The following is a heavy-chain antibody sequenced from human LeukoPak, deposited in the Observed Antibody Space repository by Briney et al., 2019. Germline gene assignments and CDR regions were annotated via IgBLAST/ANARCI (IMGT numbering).Heavy chain of an antibody. CDR1: GFIFSSYW. CDR3: ARDKIAAATTGSSFHH. Sequence: GGSLRLSCAASGFIFSSYWMSWVRQAPGKGLEWVANIKHDESEKYYVDSVKGRFTISRDNAKNSLYLHMNSLRAEDTAAYYCARDKIAAATTGSSFHHWGQGTLVTVSS. V-gene: IGHV3-7*01. CDR2: IKHDESEK. J-gene: IGHJ1*01. D-gene: IGHD6-13*01.